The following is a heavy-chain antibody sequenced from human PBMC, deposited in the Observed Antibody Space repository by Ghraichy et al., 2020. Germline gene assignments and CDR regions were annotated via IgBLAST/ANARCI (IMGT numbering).Heavy chain of an antibody. CDR2: VSSTSSYT. V-gene: IGHV3-11*06. J-gene: IGHJ4*02. CDR3: VRPSKGYCINCICHIDY. Sequence: LSLTCAASGFTFSDYYLSWIRQAPGKGLEWVSYVSSTSSYTIYADSVKGRFTISRDNAKNSLYLQMNSLRAEGTAVYYFVRPSKGYCINCICHIDYWGQGTRVTVSS. CDR1: GFTFSDYY. D-gene: IGHD2-8*01.